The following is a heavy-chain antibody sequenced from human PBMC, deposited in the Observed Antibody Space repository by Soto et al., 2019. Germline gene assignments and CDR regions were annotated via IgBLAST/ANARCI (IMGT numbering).Heavy chain of an antibody. CDR3: ARDSDRSPHIVALPTHSYYGMDV. Sequence: ASVKVSCKASGYTFTNYAILWVRQAPGQRLEWMGWINAANGNTEYSQKFQGRVTITRDTSASTAYMELSSLRSEDTAVYYCARDSDRSPHIVALPTHSYYGMDVWGQGTTVTVSS. D-gene: IGHD2-21*01. CDR2: INAANGNT. CDR1: GYTFTNYA. V-gene: IGHV1-3*01. J-gene: IGHJ6*02.